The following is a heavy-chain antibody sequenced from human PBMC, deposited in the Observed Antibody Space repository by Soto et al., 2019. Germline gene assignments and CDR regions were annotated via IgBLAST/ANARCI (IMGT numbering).Heavy chain of an antibody. D-gene: IGHD4-17*01. CDR3: ARWRNYGDYLDY. CDR1: GGSISSGGYY. V-gene: IGHV4-31*03. J-gene: IGHJ4*02. Sequence: SETLSLTCTVSGGSISSGGYYWSWIRQHPGKGLEWIGYIYYSGSTYYNPSLKSRVTISVDTSKNQFSLKLSSVTAADTAVYYCARWRNYGDYLDYWGQGTLVTVSS. CDR2: IYYSGST.